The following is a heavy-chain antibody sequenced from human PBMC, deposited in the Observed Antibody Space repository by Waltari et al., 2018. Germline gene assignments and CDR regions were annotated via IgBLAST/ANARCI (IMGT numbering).Heavy chain of an antibody. J-gene: IGHJ4*02. Sequence: QVQLQQWGAGLLKPSETLSLTCAVYGGSVSGYYWSWIRQPPGKGLEWIGEINHSGSTNYNPSLKSRVTISVDTSKNQFSLKLSSVTAADTAVYYCARGVLAVAGTPPGHWGQGTLVTVSS. CDR1: GGSVSGYY. CDR3: ARGVLAVAGTPPGH. CDR2: INHSGST. V-gene: IGHV4-34*01. D-gene: IGHD6-19*01.